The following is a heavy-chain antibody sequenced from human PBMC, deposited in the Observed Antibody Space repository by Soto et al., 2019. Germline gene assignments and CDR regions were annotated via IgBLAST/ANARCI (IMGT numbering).Heavy chain of an antibody. CDR1: GGSMSSGGYS. Sequence: SETLSLTCAFSGGSMSSGGYSWSWIRQPPGKGLEWIGYIYHNGSPYYNPSLKSRVTISVDRSKNQFSLKLSSVTAADTAVYYCARVPDVWGQGTTVTVSS. J-gene: IGHJ6*02. V-gene: IGHV4-30-2*01. CDR2: IYHNGSP. CDR3: ARVPDV.